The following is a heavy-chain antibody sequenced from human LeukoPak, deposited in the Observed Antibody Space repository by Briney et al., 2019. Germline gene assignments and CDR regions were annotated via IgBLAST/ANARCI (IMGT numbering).Heavy chain of an antibody. Sequence: TGGSLRLSRAVSGFTFSSYSMNWVRRAPGKGLEWVSYIGSSVSTRYYADSVKGRFTISRDNGKHSLYLQMNSLRAEDTAVYYCAREGSDFWSGYSKGYFDYWGQGTLVTVSS. CDR3: AREGSDFWSGYSKGYFDY. J-gene: IGHJ4*02. CDR2: IGSSVSTR. V-gene: IGHV3-48*01. CDR1: GFTFSSYS. D-gene: IGHD3-3*01.